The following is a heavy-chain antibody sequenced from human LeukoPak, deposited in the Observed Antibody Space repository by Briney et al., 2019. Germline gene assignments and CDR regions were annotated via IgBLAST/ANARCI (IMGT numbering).Heavy chain of an antibody. D-gene: IGHD6-19*01. V-gene: IGHV3-48*03. CDR2: ISGSGTTI. Sequence: GGSLRLSCAASGFTFSGYEMNWVRQAPGKGLEWVSYISGSGTTIYYADSVKGRFTISRDNAKNSLYLQMSSLRAEDTAVYYCARGASGGWFFDYWGQGTLVTVSS. J-gene: IGHJ4*02. CDR1: GFTFSGYE. CDR3: ARGASGGWFFDY.